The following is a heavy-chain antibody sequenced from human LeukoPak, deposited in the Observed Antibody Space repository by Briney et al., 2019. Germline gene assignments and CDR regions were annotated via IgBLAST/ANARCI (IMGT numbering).Heavy chain of an antibody. CDR1: GGSISSGDYY. Sequence: SETLSLTCTVSGGSISSGDYYWSWIRQPPGTGLEWIGYIYYSGSTYYNPSLKSRVTISVDTSKNQFPLKLSSVTAADTAVYYCARSEYYVNYFDYWGQGTLVTVSS. CDR3: ARSEYYVNYFDY. D-gene: IGHD3-10*02. CDR2: IYYSGST. J-gene: IGHJ4*02. V-gene: IGHV4-30-4*01.